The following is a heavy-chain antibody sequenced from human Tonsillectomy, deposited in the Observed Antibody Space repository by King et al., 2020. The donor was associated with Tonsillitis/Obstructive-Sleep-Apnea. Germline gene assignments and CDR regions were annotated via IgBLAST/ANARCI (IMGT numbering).Heavy chain of an antibody. V-gene: IGHV4-31*01. CDR1: GGSISSGDYY. J-gene: IGHJ3*02. CDR3: AGIRSGYAGYAFDI. D-gene: IGHD3-3*01. CDR2: IYYSGRT. Sequence: QLQESGPGLVKPSQTLSLTCTVSGGSISSGDYYWSWIRQHPGEGLEWIGYIYYSGRTFYNPSLKSLVTISADTSKNQFSLKLSSVTAADTAVYYCAGIRSGYAGYAFDIWGQGTMVTVSS.